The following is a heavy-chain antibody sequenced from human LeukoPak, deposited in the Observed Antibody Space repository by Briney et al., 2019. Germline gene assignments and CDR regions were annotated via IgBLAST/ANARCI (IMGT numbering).Heavy chain of an antibody. CDR3: ARGGSGWPNYFDY. CDR1: GGSLRTYY. V-gene: IGHV4-4*07. CDR2: VHTRGGT. J-gene: IGHJ4*02. Sequence: SETLDLTCSVSGGSLRTYYWSWIRQPAGKGLEWIGRVHTRGGTDYNPSLKSRVTMSVDTSRNQFSLKLSSVTAADTAVYYCARGGSGWPNYFDYWGQGALVTVSS. D-gene: IGHD6-19*01.